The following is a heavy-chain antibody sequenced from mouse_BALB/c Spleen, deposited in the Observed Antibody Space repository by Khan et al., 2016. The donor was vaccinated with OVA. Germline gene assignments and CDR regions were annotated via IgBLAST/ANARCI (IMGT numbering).Heavy chain of an antibody. Sequence: EVQLQESGGGLVQPGGSRKLSCAASGFTFSDYGMAWVRQAPGKGPEWVAFISDLAYTIYYADTVTGRFTISRENAKNTLYLEMSSLRSEDTAIYYGARGGGTAPFAYWGLGTLVTVSA. CDR1: GFTFSDYG. CDR2: ISDLAYTI. CDR3: ARGGGTAPFAY. D-gene: IGHD1-2*01. V-gene: IGHV5-15*02. J-gene: IGHJ3*01.